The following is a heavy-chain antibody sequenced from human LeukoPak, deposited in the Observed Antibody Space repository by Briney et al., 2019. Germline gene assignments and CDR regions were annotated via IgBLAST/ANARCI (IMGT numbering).Heavy chain of an antibody. D-gene: IGHD2-2*02. CDR2: ISYDGSNK. CDR3: ARDRVPAAIMRNWFDP. V-gene: IGHV3-30*19. J-gene: IGHJ5*02. Sequence: PGRSLRLSCAASGFNFNNYGMHWVRQAPGKGLEWVAVISYDGSNKYYADSVKGRFTISRDNSKNTLYLQMNSLRAEDTAVYYCARDRVPAAIMRNWFDPWGQGTLVTVSS. CDR1: GFNFNNYG.